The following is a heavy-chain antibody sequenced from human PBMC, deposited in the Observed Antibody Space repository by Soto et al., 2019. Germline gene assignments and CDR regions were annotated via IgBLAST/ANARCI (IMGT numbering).Heavy chain of an antibody. CDR1: GFTFSDYY. J-gene: IGHJ6*02. D-gene: IGHD2-8*01. CDR2: ISSSSSYT. V-gene: IGHV3-11*06. Sequence: GGSLRLSCAASGFTFSDYYMSWIRQAPGKGLEWVSYISSSSSYTNYADSVKGRFTISRDNAKNSLYLQMNSLRAEDTAVYYCARTPLRYCTNGVCYTPRDVWGQGTTVTVSS. CDR3: ARTPLRYCTNGVCYTPRDV.